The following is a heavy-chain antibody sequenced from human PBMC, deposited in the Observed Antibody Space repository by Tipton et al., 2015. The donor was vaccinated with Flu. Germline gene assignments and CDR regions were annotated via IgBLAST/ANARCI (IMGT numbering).Heavy chain of an antibody. CDR1: GGSISSGSYY. Sequence: TLSLTCTVSGGSISSGSYYWSWIRQPAGKGLEWIGRIYTSGSTNYNPSLKSRVTMSVDTSKNQFSLKLSSVTAADTAVYYCARVAGYSGSYRDAFDIWGQGTMVTVSS. J-gene: IGHJ3*02. V-gene: IGHV4-61*02. CDR2: IYTSGST. D-gene: IGHD1-26*01. CDR3: ARVAGYSGSYRDAFDI.